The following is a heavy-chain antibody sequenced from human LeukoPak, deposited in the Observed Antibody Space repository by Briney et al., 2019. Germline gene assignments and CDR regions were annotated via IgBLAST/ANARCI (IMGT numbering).Heavy chain of an antibody. D-gene: IGHD3-22*01. V-gene: IGHV1-24*01. CDR1: GHTLTELS. Sequence: ASVKVSCKVSGHTLTELSMHWVRQAPGKGLEWMGGFDPEDGETIYAQKFQGRVTMTEDTSTDTAYMELSSLRSEDTAVYYCVDPCSYDSSGYSLPWGQGTLVTVSS. J-gene: IGHJ5*02. CDR3: VDPCSYDSSGYSLP. CDR2: FDPEDGET.